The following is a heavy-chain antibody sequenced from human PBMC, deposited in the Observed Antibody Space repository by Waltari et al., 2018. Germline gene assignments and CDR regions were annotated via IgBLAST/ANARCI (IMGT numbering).Heavy chain of an antibody. D-gene: IGHD1-1*01. Sequence: VQSGAEVKKPGASVRVSCKPAGYTFTKYYIHWVRQAPGQGLEWMGRINPKSGDANYTQPFQGRVIMTRDTSINTAYLEVTGLTSDDTVIFYCATANILGIGTFDYWGQGTLVSVSS. CDR1: GYTFTKYY. V-gene: IGHV1-2*05. CDR2: INPKSGDA. J-gene: IGHJ4*02. CDR3: ATANILGIGTFDY.